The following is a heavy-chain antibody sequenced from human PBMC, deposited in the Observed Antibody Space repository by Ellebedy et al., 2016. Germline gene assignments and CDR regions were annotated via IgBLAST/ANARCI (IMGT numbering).Heavy chain of an antibody. D-gene: IGHD4/OR15-4a*01. Sequence: SLKIPXAGSGFTFNYYALHWVRQAPGKGLEWVSGISWDSAVIGYGGSVKGRFTISKDSAKNYLYLQMNSLRPEDTAFYYCAKGTMDYFYHWGQGTLVTVSS. CDR3: AKGTMDYFYH. CDR2: ISWDSAVI. CDR1: GFTFNYYA. J-gene: IGHJ4*02. V-gene: IGHV3-9*01.